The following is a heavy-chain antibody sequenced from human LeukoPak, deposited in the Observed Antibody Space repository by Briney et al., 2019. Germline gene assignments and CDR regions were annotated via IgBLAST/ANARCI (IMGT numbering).Heavy chain of an antibody. J-gene: IGHJ4*02. V-gene: IGHV4-34*01. CDR3: ARGFYGRDY. CDR2: INHSGST. Sequence: SETLSLTCAVYGGSFSGYYWSWIRQPPGKGLEWIGEINHSGSTNYNPSLKSRVTISVDTSKNQFSLKLSSVTAADTAVYYCARGFYGRDYWGQGTLVTISS. D-gene: IGHD4-17*01. CDR1: GGSFSGYY.